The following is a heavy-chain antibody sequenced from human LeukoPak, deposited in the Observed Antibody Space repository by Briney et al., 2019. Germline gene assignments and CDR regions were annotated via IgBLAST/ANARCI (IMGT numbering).Heavy chain of an antibody. CDR2: INHSGST. V-gene: IGHV4-34*01. CDR3: ARGCYRQNNALDY. J-gene: IGHJ4*02. Sequence: SETLSLTCAVYGGSFSGYYWSWIRQPPGKGLEWIGEINHSGSTNYNPSLKSRVTISVDTSKNQFSLKLSSVTAADTAVYYCARGCYRQNNALDYWGQGTLVTVSS. D-gene: IGHD2-15*01. CDR1: GGSFSGYY.